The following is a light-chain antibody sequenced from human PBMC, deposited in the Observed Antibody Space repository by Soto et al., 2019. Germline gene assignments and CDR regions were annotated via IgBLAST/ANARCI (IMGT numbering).Light chain of an antibody. Sequence: QSALTQPASVSGSPGQSITISCTGTSSDVGSYNLVSWYQQHPGKAPKLMIYEVSKRPSGVPNRFSGSKSGNTASLTISGLQTGDEADYYCCSYAGSNTGVFGGGTKLTVL. J-gene: IGLJ2*01. V-gene: IGLV2-23*02. CDR1: SSDVGSYNL. CDR2: EVS. CDR3: CSYAGSNTGV.